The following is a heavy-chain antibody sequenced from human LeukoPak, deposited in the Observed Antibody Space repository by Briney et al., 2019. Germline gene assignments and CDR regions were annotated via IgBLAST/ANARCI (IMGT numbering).Heavy chain of an antibody. CDR1: GGSISSYY. CDR3: AKDSWLAPYYFDY. Sequence: PSETLSLTCTVSGGSISSYYWSWVRQAPGKGLEWVSAISGSGGSTYYADSVKGRFTISRDNSKNTLYLQMNSLRAEDTAVYYCAKDSWLAPYYFDYWGQGTLVTVSS. D-gene: IGHD6-19*01. CDR2: ISGSGGST. J-gene: IGHJ4*02. V-gene: IGHV3-23*01.